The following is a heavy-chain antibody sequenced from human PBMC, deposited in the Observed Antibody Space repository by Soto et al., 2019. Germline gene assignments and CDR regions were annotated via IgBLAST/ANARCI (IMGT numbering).Heavy chain of an antibody. CDR2: INPNSGGT. V-gene: IGHV1-2*04. CDR1: GYTFTGYY. J-gene: IGHJ6*02. Sequence: ASVKVSCKASGYTFTGYYMHWVRQAPGQGLEWMGWINPNSGGTNYAQKFQGWVTMTRDTSISTAYMELGRLRSDDTAVYYCARADPDCSSTSCYARYYYYGMDVWGQGTTVTVSS. CDR3: ARADPDCSSTSCYARYYYYGMDV. D-gene: IGHD2-2*01.